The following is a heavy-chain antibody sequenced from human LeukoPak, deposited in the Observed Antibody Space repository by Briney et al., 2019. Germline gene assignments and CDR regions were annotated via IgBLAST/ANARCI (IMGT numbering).Heavy chain of an antibody. J-gene: IGHJ4*02. V-gene: IGHV3-33*01. CDR2: IWYDGSDK. Sequence: PGRSLRLSCAASGFTFSSYGMHWVRQAPGKGLEWVAVIWYDGSDKYYADSVKGRFTISRDNSKNTLYLQMNSLRAKDTAVYYCATDQGIYWGQGILVSVSS. CDR1: GFTFSSYG. CDR3: ATDQGIY.